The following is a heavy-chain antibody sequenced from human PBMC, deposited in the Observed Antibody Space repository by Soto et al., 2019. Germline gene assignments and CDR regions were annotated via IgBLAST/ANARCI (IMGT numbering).Heavy chain of an antibody. Sequence: SAKVSCKASGGTFSTYAIYWVRQAPGQGLEWMGAIIPLFGTADYAQKFQGRVTITADESTSTASMELSSLRSEDTAVYYCARPKGSYSSGYYYFDYWGQGTLVTVSS. CDR2: IIPLFGTA. CDR3: ARPKGSYSSGYYYFDY. CDR1: GGTFSTYA. J-gene: IGHJ4*02. V-gene: IGHV1-69*13. D-gene: IGHD6-19*01.